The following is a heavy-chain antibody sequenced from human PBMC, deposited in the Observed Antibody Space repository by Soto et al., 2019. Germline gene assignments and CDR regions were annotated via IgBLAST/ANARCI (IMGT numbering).Heavy chain of an antibody. Sequence: ASVKVSCKASGYTFPSYGISWVRQAPGQGLEWMGWISAYNGNTNYAQKLQGRVTMTTDTSTSTAYMELRSLRSDDTAVYYCARDDSVAAYYYYGMDVWGQGTTVTVSS. CDR3: ARDDSVAAYYYYGMDV. CDR2: ISAYNGNT. CDR1: GYTFPSYG. D-gene: IGHD6-19*01. J-gene: IGHJ6*02. V-gene: IGHV1-18*01.